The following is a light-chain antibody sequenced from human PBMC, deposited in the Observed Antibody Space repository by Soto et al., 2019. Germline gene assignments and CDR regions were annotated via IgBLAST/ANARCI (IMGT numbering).Light chain of an antibody. Sequence: AIRMTQSPSSLSASTGDRVTITCRASQGISSYLAWYQQKPGKAPKLLIYAASTLQSGVPSRFSGSGSGTDFTLTISCLQSEDFAPYYCQQYYSYPPYTFGQGTKVEIK. CDR1: QGISSY. V-gene: IGKV1-8*01. CDR2: AAS. J-gene: IGKJ1*01. CDR3: QQYYSYPPYT.